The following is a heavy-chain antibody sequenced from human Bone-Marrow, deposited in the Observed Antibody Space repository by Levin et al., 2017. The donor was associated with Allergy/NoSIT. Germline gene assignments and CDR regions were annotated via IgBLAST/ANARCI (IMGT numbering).Heavy chain of an antibody. CDR2: IIPIFGTA. CDR3: ARSITGEYSSRGLLGD. J-gene: IGHJ4*02. Sequence: SVKVSCKASGGTFSSYAISWVRQAPGQGLEWMGGIIPIFGTANYAQKFQGRVTITADESTSTAYMELSSLRSEDTAVYYCARSITGEYSSRGLLGDWGQGTLVTVSS. CDR1: GGTFSSYA. D-gene: IGHD6-6*01. V-gene: IGHV1-69*13.